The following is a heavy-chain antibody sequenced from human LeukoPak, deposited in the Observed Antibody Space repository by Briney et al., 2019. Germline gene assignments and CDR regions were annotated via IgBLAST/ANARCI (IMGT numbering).Heavy chain of an antibody. D-gene: IGHD3-22*01. J-gene: IGHJ4*02. CDR2: IIPIFGTA. CDR3: ARDRYYDSSGYFVFDY. Sequence: ASVKVSCKASGGTFSSYAISWVRQAPGQGLEWMGRIIPIFGTANYAQKFQGRVTITTDESTSTAYMELSSLRSEDTAVYYCARDRYYDSSGYFVFDYWGQGTLVTVSS. CDR1: GGTFSSYA. V-gene: IGHV1-69*05.